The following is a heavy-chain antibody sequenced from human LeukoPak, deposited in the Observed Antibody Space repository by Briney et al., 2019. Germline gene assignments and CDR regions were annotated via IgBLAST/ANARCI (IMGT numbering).Heavy chain of an antibody. D-gene: IGHD1-1*01. CDR2: ISSGGSTI. V-gene: IGHV3-48*03. CDR1: GFTFSTYE. CDR3: ARRPGTLPPDY. Sequence: GGSLRLSCAASGFTFSTYEMNWVRQAPGKGLEWVSYISSGGSTIYYADSVKGRFTISRDDAKNSLYLQMNSLRAEDTAVYYCARRPGTLPPDYWGQGTLVTVSS. J-gene: IGHJ4*02.